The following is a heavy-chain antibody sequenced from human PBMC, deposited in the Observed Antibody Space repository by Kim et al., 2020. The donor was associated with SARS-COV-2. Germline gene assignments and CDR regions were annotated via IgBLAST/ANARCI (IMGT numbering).Heavy chain of an antibody. Sequence: GSLSLTCTVSGGSISSSSYYWGWIRQPPGKGLEWIGSIYYSGSTYYNPSLKSRVTISVDTSKNQFSLKLSSVTAADTAVYYCARNIAAAVLTDWFDPWGQGTLVTVSS. D-gene: IGHD6-13*01. J-gene: IGHJ5*02. CDR2: IYYSGST. CDR3: ARNIAAAVLTDWFDP. V-gene: IGHV4-39*07. CDR1: GGSISSSSYY.